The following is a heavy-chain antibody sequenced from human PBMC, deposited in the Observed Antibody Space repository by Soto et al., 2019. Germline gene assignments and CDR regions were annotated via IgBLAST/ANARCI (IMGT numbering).Heavy chain of an antibody. V-gene: IGHV3-9*01. D-gene: IGHD6-6*01. CDR1: GFIFEDYA. Sequence: EVQLVESGGGLVQPGRSLRLSCAASGFIFEDYAMHWVRQAPGTGLEWVSSISWNSGRINYADSVKGRFTISRDNAKNSLYLQMDSLRAEDTALYYCTGGEQFVLWFDFWGQGTLVTVSS. J-gene: IGHJ4*02. CDR2: ISWNSGRI. CDR3: TGGEQFVLWFDF.